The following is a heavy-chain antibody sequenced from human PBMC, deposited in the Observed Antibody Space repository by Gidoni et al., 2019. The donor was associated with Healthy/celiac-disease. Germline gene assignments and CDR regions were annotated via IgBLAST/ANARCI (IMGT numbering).Heavy chain of an antibody. Sequence: QVQLQESGPGLVKPSGTLSLTCAVSGGSICSSNWWSWVRQPPGKGLALIGEIFHSGSTNYNPSLKSRVTISVDKSKNQFSLKLSSVTAADTAVYYCARVRVRGMTGGMDVWGQGTTVTVSS. CDR2: IFHSGST. J-gene: IGHJ6*02. CDR3: ARVRVRGMTGGMDV. CDR1: GGSICSSNW. D-gene: IGHD3-10*01. V-gene: IGHV4-4*02.